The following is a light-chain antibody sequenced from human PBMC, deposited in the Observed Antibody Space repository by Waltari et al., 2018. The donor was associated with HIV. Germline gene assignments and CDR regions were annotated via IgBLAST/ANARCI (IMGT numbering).Light chain of an antibody. CDR3: QQYDDLEYT. CDR1: QDIKHY. J-gene: IGKJ2*01. Sequence: DIQMTQSPLSLSVSVGDRVTLTCQASQDIKHYLNWYQQKPGKAPRLLIYDASSLETGVPSRFSGSGSGTHVTLTISSLRPEDTATYYCQQYDDLEYTFGQGTTLAMK. CDR2: DAS. V-gene: IGKV1-33*01.